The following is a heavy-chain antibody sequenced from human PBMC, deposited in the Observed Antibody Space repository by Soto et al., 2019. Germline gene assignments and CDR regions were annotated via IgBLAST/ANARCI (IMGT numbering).Heavy chain of an antibody. V-gene: IGHV3-74*01. J-gene: IGHJ6*02. D-gene: IGHD6-19*01. CDR3: ARESIAVAGLHYYDGMDV. CDR2: INSDGSST. Sequence: QLGGSLRLSCAASGFTFSSYWMHWVRQAPGKGLVWVSRINSDGSSTSYADSVKGRFTISRDNAKNTLYLQMNSLRAEDTVVYYCARESIAVAGLHYYDGMDVWGQGTTVTVSS. CDR1: GFTFSSYW.